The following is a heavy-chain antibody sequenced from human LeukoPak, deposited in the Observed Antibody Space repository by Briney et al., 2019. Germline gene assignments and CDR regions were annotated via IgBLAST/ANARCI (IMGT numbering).Heavy chain of an antibody. CDR1: GYTLTELS. CDR3: ARGAKDYYDSSGYCSDAFDI. D-gene: IGHD3-22*01. Sequence: ASVKVSCKVSGYTLTELSMHWVRQAPGKGLEWMGGFDPEDGETIYAQKFQGRVTMTEDTSTDTAYMELSSLRSEDTAVYYCARGAKDYYDSSGYCSDAFDIWGQGTMVTVSS. CDR2: FDPEDGET. V-gene: IGHV1-24*01. J-gene: IGHJ3*02.